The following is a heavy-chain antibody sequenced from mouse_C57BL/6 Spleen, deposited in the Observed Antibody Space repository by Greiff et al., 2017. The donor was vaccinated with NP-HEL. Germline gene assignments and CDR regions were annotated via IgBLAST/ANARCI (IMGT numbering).Heavy chain of an antibody. V-gene: IGHV5-6*02. CDR1: GFTFSSYG. J-gene: IGHJ4*01. CDR3: ARHELLYYAMVY. Sequence: EVKLVESGGDLVKPGGSLKLSCAASGFTFSSYGMSWVRQTPDKRLEWVATISSGGSYTYYPDSVKGRFTISRDNAKNTLYLQMSSLKSEDTAMYYCARHELLYYAMVYWGQGTSVTVSS. CDR2: ISSGGSYT.